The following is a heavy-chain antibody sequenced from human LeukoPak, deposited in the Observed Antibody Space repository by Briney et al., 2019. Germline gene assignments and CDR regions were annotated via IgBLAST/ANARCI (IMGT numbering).Heavy chain of an antibody. CDR2: IFNDGSNQ. V-gene: IGHV3-33*06. CDR1: TFIFSHYG. J-gene: IGHJ4*02. D-gene: IGHD4-11*01. CDR3: VKDAERGFDYSNSLEK. Sequence: PGGSLRLSCAASTFIFSHYGMHWVRQAPGKGLEWVAVIFNDGSNQYYADSVKGRFTVSRDNSQNMLYLQMNSLRPEDTAVYYCVKDAERGFDYSNSLEKWGQGTLVTVSS.